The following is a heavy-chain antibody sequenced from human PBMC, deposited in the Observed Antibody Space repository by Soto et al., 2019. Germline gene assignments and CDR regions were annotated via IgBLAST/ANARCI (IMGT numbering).Heavy chain of an antibody. V-gene: IGHV2-5*01. J-gene: IGHJ3*02. CDR1: GLAFGTSGVG. CDR3: ASMTTVATAAFDI. D-gene: IGHD4-17*01. CDR2: NYWNDDK. Sequence: QITLKESGPTQVKPTQTLTLTCTASGLAFGTSGVGVGWIRPPPGEALEWLALNYWNDDKRYSPSLKSSPTITHDTSKNPVVLTMTNVDPVDTATYYCASMTTVATAAFDIWGQGTMVTVSS.